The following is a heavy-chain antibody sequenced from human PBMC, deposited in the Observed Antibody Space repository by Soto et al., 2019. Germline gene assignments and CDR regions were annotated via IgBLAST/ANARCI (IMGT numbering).Heavy chain of an antibody. CDR2: ISYDGSNK. J-gene: IGHJ5*02. CDR3: ARGWELLKGWFDP. D-gene: IGHD1-26*01. CDR1: GFTFSSYA. Sequence: QVQLVESGGGVVQPGRSLRLSCAASGFTFSSYAMHWVRQAPGKGLEWVAVISYDGSNKYYADSVKGRFTISRDNSKNTLDRQMNSLRAEDTAVYYCARGWELLKGWFDPWGQGTLVTVSS. V-gene: IGHV3-30-3*01.